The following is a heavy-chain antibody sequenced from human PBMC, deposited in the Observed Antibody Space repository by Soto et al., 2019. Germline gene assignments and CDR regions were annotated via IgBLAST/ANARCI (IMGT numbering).Heavy chain of an antibody. Sequence: QVQLQESGPGLVKPSQTLSLTCSLSGGSINSDEFYWTWIRQSPGKGLEWIGYIYSSGRTHYNPSLKGRINISLDTSNNLLSLRLSSVTAADTAVYYCARMGLHLGELSRNWFDPWGRGTLVTVS. V-gene: IGHV4-31*03. D-gene: IGHD3-16*02. J-gene: IGHJ5*02. CDR1: GGSINSDEFY. CDR3: ARMGLHLGELSRNWFDP. CDR2: IYSSGRT.